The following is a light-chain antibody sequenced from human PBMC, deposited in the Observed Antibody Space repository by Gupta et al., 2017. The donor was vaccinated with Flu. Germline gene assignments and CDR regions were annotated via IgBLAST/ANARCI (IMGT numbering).Light chain of an antibody. CDR2: RNN. CDR1: NSNIGSNY. V-gene: IGLV1-47*01. Sequence: QSVLTQPPSASGTPGQRVTISCYGNNSNIGSNYVSWYQHLPGTAPRLLIYRNNRRPSGVPDRFSGSKSGSLDSLAISGLRSEDESNYYCAVWDDSLTGVVFGGGTKLTVL. J-gene: IGLJ2*01. CDR3: AVWDDSLTGVV.